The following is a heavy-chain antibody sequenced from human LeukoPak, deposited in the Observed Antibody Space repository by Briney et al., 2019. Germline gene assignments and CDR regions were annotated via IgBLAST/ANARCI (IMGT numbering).Heavy chain of an antibody. CDR1: GFTFGGYS. V-gene: IGHV3-48*01. D-gene: IGHD3-3*01. CDR3: ARDQYDTWSRRGNFDS. CDR2: INSGANTI. Sequence: GGSLRLSCAASGFTFGGYSLNWVRQAPGKGLEWISHINSGANTIYYSDSVKGRFTISRDNARNSLYLQMNSLRVEDTAVFYCARDQYDTWSRRGNFDSWGQGTLVIVSS. J-gene: IGHJ4*02.